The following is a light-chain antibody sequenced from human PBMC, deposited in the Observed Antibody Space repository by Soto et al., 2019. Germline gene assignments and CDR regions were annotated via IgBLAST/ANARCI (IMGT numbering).Light chain of an antibody. CDR2: SNN. V-gene: IGLV1-44*01. J-gene: IGLJ1*01. CDR3: AAWDESLNGLV. Sequence: HCVLTQPPSASGTPVRRVTISCSGSSSNIGSNTVNWYQQLPGTAPKLLIYSNNQRPSGVPDRLSGSKSGTSASLAISGLQSEDEADYYCAAWDESLNGLVFGTGTKVSVL. CDR1: SSNIGSNT.